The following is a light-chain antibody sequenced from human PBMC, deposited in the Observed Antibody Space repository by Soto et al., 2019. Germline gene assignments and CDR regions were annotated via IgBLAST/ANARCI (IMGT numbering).Light chain of an antibody. J-gene: IGKJ5*01. Sequence: DIQLTQSPSFLSASVGDRVTITCRASQGINSYLAWYQQKPWKAPKLLIYAASTLQSGVPSRFSGSGSATEFTLTISSLQPEDFATYYCQQLNTYPITFGQGTRLEIK. V-gene: IGKV1-9*01. CDR3: QQLNTYPIT. CDR1: QGINSY. CDR2: AAS.